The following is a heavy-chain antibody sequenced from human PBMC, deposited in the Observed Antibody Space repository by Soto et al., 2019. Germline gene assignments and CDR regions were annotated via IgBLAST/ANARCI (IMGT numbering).Heavy chain of an antibody. V-gene: IGHV3-11*01. J-gene: IGHJ3*02. CDR1: GFTFSDYY. D-gene: IGHD5-18*01. CDR2: ISSSGSTI. CDR3: ARDNRIQLWFAAFDI. Sequence: GGSLRLSCAASGFTFSDYYMSWIRQAPGKGLEWVSYISSSGSTIYYADSVKGRFTISRDNAKNSLYLQMNSLRAEDTAVYYCARDNRIQLWFAAFDIWGQGTMVTVSS.